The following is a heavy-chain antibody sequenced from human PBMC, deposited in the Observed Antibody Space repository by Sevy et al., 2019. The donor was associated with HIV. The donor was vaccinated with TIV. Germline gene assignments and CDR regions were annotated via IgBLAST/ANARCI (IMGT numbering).Heavy chain of an antibody. CDR1: ELTLSSYA. CDR3: AKAPPGHCSSGSCPRAYYYYGMDV. V-gene: IGHV3-23*01. J-gene: IGHJ6*02. Sequence: GGSLRLSCADSELTLSSYAMNWVRQAPGKGLEWVSAISGRGGSTYYADSVEGRFTISRDNSKNTLYLQMNSLRAEDTAVYYCAKAPPGHCSSGSCPRAYYYYGMDVWGQGTTVTVSS. D-gene: IGHD2-15*01. CDR2: ISGRGGST.